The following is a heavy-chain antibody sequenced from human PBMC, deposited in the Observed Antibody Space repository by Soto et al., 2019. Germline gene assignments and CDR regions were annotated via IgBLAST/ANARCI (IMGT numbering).Heavy chain of an antibody. CDR3: AKDAEYSSGWDYFDY. D-gene: IGHD6-19*01. CDR2: ISGSGVST. J-gene: IGHJ4*02. Sequence: EVQLLESGGGLVQPGGSLRLSCAASGFTFSSYAMSWVRQAPGKGLEWVSAISGSGVSTYYADSVKGRFTISRDNSKNTLYLQMNTLRAEDTTVYYWAKDAEYSSGWDYFDYWCQGTLVTVSS. V-gene: IGHV3-23*01. CDR1: GFTFSSYA.